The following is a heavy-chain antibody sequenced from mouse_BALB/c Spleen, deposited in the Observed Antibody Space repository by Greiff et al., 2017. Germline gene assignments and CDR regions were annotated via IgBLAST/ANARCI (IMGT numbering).Heavy chain of an antibody. J-gene: IGHJ4*01. CDR3: VSVYYGNSYAMDY. Sequence: GGGLVQPKGSLKLSCAAFGFTFNTNAMNWVRQAPGKGLEWVARIRSKSNNYATYYADSVKDRFTISRDDSQSMLYLQMNNLKTEDTAMYYCVSVYYGNSYAMDYWGQGTSVTVSS. D-gene: IGHD2-1*01. V-gene: IGHV10S3*01. CDR1: GFTFNTNA. CDR2: IRSKSNNYAT.